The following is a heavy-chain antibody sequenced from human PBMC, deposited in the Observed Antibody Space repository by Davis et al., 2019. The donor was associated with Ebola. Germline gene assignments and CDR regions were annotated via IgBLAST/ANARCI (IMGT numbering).Heavy chain of an antibody. V-gene: IGHV4-59*11. CDR3: ARADGDYVHFDY. J-gene: IGHJ4*02. D-gene: IGHD4-17*01. Sequence: SQTLSLTCTFSGGSISTHSWSWIRQPPGKGLEWIGYIYYSGSTTYNPSLRSRVTISVDTSKTQFSLEVSSVTAADTAVYYCARADGDYVHFDYWGQGILVTVSS. CDR2: IYYSGST. CDR1: GGSISTHS.